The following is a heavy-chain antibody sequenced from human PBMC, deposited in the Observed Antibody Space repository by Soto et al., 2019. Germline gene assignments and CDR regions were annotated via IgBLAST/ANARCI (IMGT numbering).Heavy chain of an antibody. J-gene: IGHJ3*02. V-gene: IGHV4-39*01. D-gene: IGHD2-15*01. CDR3: ARLEPYCSGGSCYSDAFDI. CDR2: IYYRGST. CDR1: GGSISSSSYY. Sequence: SETLPLTCTVSGGSISSSSYYWGWIRQPPGKGKELIGSIYYRGSTYYKPSLKSRVTLSVDTSKNQFSLKLSSVTAADTAVYYCARLEPYCSGGSCYSDAFDIWGQGTMVT.